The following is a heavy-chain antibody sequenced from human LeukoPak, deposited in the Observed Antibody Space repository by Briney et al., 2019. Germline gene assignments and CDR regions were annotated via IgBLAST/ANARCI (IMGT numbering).Heavy chain of an antibody. V-gene: IGHV3-48*04. J-gene: IGHJ6*03. D-gene: IGHD2-8*01. CDR3: ARDRGGTLMVYTRRKDYYYMDV. Sequence: GGSLRLSCAASGFTFSSYSMNWVRQAPGKGLEWVSYISSSSSTIYYADSVRGRFTISRDNAKNSLYLQMNSLRAEDTAVYYCARDRGGTLMVYTRRKDYYYMDVWGKGTTVIVSS. CDR1: GFTFSSYS. CDR2: ISSSSSTI.